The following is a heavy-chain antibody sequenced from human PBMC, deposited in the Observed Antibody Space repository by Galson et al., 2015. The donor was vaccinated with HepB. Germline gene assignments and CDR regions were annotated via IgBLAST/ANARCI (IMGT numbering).Heavy chain of an antibody. J-gene: IGHJ6*02. Sequence: SLRLSCAASGFTLSSYSMNWVRQAPGKGLEWVSSISSSSSYIYYADSVKGRFTISRDNAKNSLYLQMNSLRAEDTAVYYCARDPYYYDSSGYYSYYYGMDVWGQGTTVTVSS. CDR2: ISSSSSYI. D-gene: IGHD3-22*01. CDR1: GFTLSSYS. CDR3: ARDPYYYDSSGYYSYYYGMDV. V-gene: IGHV3-21*01.